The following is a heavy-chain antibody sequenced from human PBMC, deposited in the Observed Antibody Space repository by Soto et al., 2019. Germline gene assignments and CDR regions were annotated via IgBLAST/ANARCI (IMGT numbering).Heavy chain of an antibody. CDR1: GYTFNTYS. V-gene: IGHV1-18*01. D-gene: IGHD5-18*01. J-gene: IGHJ4*02. Sequence: QVPLVQSGAEVKKPGASVKVSCKASGYTFNTYSISWVRQAPGQGLEWMGWISGYNGDTHYAQKFQGRVTMTTDTSTSAAYMEVRSLRSDDTAMYYCARENVLSYVDTAMVDYFDYWGQGTLVTVSS. CDR2: ISGYNGDT. CDR3: ARENVLSYVDTAMVDYFDY.